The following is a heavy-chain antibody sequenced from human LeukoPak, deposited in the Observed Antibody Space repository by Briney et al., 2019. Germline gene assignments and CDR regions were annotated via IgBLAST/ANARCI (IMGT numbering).Heavy chain of an antibody. V-gene: IGHV1-18*03. D-gene: IGHD2-15*01. CDR1: GYTFTSYG. CDR2: ISAYNVNT. J-gene: IGHJ4*02. Sequence: GASVKVSCKASGYTFTSYGISWVRQAPGQGLEWMGWISAYNVNTYYAPNLQDRVTMTTDTSTSTAYMELRSLRSDDMAVYYCARDNLAAIAGWGLDYWGRGTLVTVS. CDR3: ARDNLAAIAGWGLDY.